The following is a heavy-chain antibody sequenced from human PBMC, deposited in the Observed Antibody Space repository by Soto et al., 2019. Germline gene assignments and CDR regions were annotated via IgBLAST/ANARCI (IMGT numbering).Heavy chain of an antibody. CDR2: IYPGNSDT. D-gene: IGHD3-16*01. CDR1: GFSFTSYW. CDR3: ARRLGYGYKSTWAEMDV. Sequence: HGESLKISCTSSGFSFTSYWIAWVRQLPGKGLEWVVFIYPGNSDTLYGPSFQGQVTISADRSMNTAYLKWSGLRASDTATYYGARRLGYGYKSTWAEMDVWGLGSRGTVCS. J-gene: IGHJ6*02. V-gene: IGHV5-51*01.